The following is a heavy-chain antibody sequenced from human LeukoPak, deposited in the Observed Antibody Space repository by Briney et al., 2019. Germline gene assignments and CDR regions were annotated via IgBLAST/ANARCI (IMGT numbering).Heavy chain of an antibody. CDR1: GFTFSSYA. V-gene: IGHV3-30-3*01. CDR2: ISYDGSNK. Sequence: GGSLRLSCVASGFTFSSYAMHWVRQAPGKGLEWVAVISYDGSNKYYADSVKGRFTISRDNSKNTLYLQMNSLRAEDTAVYYCAGGYSSGWADYWGQGTLVTVSS. CDR3: AGGYSSGWADY. D-gene: IGHD6-19*01. J-gene: IGHJ4*02.